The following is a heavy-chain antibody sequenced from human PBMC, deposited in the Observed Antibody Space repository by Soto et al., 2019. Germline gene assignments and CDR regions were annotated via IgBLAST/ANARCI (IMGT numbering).Heavy chain of an antibody. CDR3: ARDGSGYLSRASPMDV. V-gene: IGHV1-69*01. J-gene: IGHJ6*02. CDR1: GDTFSSYA. Sequence: QVQLVQSGAEVKKPGSSVKVSCKASGDTFSSYAISWVRQAPGQGLEWMGGIIPIFGTANYAQKFQGRVTITADESTRTAYMELSSLRSEDTAVYYCARDGSGYLSRASPMDVWGQGTTVTVSS. D-gene: IGHD3-22*01. CDR2: IIPIFGTA.